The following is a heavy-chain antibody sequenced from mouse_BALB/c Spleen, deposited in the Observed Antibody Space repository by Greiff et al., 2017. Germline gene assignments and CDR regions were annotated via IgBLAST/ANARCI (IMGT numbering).Heavy chain of an antibody. V-gene: IGHV5-6-3*01. J-gene: IGHJ4*01. Sequence: EVHLVESGGGLVQPGGSLKLSCAASGFTFSSYGMSWVRQTPDKRLELVATINSNGGSTYYPDSVKGRFTISRDNAKNTLYLQMSSLKSEDTAMYYCARVGLLRLRGDYYAMDYWGQGTSVTVSS. D-gene: IGHD1-2*01. CDR1: GFTFSSYG. CDR2: INSNGGST. CDR3: ARVGLLRLRGDYYAMDY.